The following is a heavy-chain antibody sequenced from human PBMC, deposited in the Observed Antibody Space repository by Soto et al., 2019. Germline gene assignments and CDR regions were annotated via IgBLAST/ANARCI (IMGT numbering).Heavy chain of an antibody. CDR1: GGSFSGYY. Sequence: QVQLQQWGAGLLKPSETLSLTCAVYGGSFSGYYWSWIRQPPGKGLEWIGEINHSGSTNYNPSLKCRVTISVDTSKNQFSLKLSSVTAADTAVYYCARVRRGFYYMDVWGKGTTVTVSS. CDR3: ARVRRGFYYMDV. J-gene: IGHJ6*03. CDR2: INHSGST. D-gene: IGHD3-10*01. V-gene: IGHV4-34*01.